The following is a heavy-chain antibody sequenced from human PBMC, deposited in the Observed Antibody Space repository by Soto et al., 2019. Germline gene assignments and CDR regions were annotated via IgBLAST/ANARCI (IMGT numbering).Heavy chain of an antibody. Sequence: GGSLRLSCAASGFTFSSYSMNWVRQAPGKGLEWVSSISSSSSYIYYADSVKGRFTISRDNAKNSLYLQMNSLRAEDKAVYYCASAYYDFWSGDKNDAFDIWGQGTMVTVSS. J-gene: IGHJ3*02. CDR1: GFTFSSYS. CDR3: ASAYYDFWSGDKNDAFDI. CDR2: ISSSSSYI. V-gene: IGHV3-21*01. D-gene: IGHD3-3*01.